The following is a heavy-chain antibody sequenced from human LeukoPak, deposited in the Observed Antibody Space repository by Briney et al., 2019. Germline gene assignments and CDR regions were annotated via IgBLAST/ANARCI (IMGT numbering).Heavy chain of an antibody. J-gene: IGHJ4*02. CDR2: IRTDGTR. CDR3: ARGYSSEWGNMGMNY. V-gene: IGHV3-69-1*01. Sequence: GGSLRLSCEGSGFTSFDFPMTWVRKAPGKRLEWVSHIRTDGTRTYADSVKGRFTISRDDAKTSVYLQMNSLRDEDTAMYYCARGYSSEWGNMGMNYWGQGTLVTVSS. CDR1: GFTSFDFP. D-gene: IGHD2-15*01.